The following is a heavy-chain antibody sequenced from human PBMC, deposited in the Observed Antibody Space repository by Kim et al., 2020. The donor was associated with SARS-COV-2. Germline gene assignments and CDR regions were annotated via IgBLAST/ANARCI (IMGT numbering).Heavy chain of an antibody. V-gene: IGHV3-21*01. Sequence: GGSLRLSCAASGFTFSSYSMNWVRQAPGKGLEWVSSISSSSSYIYYADSVKGRFTISRDNAKNSLYLQMNSLRAEDTAVYYCARGGGYCSSTSCYQGNWFDPWGQGTLVTVSS. CDR3: ARGGGYCSSTSCYQGNWFDP. CDR1: GFTFSSYS. D-gene: IGHD2-2*01. J-gene: IGHJ5*02. CDR2: ISSSSSYI.